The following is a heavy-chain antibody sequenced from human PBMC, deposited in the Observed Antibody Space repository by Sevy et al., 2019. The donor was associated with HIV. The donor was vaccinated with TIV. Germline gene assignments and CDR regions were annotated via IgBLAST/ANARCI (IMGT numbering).Heavy chain of an antibody. Sequence: GGSLRLSCAASGFTFSSYSMNWVRQAPGKGLEWVSYISSSSSTILNADSVKGRFTSRDNAKNSLFLQMNSLRAEDTAVYYCARAGGDTAYAMDVWGQGTTVTVSS. D-gene: IGHD2-21*01. CDR2: ISSSSSTI. J-gene: IGHJ6*02. V-gene: IGHV3-48*01. CDR3: ARAGGDTAYAMDV. CDR1: GFTFSSYS.